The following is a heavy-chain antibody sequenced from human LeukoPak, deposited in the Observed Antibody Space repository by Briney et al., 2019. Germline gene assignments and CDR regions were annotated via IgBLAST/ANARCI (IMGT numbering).Heavy chain of an antibody. CDR1: GYTFTGYY. CDR3: ARGDSSSWYRFDY. Sequence: ASVKVSFKASGYTFTGYYMHWVRQAPGQGLEWMGWINPNSGGTNYAQKFQGRVTITRDTSISTAYMELSRLRSDDTAVYYCARGDSSSWYRFDYWGQGTLVTVSS. J-gene: IGHJ4*02. V-gene: IGHV1-2*02. D-gene: IGHD6-13*01. CDR2: INPNSGGT.